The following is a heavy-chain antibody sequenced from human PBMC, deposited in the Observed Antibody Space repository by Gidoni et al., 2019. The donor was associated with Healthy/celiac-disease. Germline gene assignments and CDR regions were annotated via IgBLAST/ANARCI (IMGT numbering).Heavy chain of an antibody. CDR3: ARDSMPYDFWSGYPNDAFDI. Sequence: EVQLVESGGGLVQPGGSLRLSCAASGFTFSSDSMNWVRQAPGKGLEWVSYISSSSSTIYYADSVKGRFTISRDNAKNSLYLQMNSLGDEDTAVYYCARDSMPYDFWSGYPNDAFDIWGQGTMVTVSS. D-gene: IGHD3-3*01. CDR1: GFTFSSDS. J-gene: IGHJ3*02. CDR2: ISSSSSTI. V-gene: IGHV3-48*02.